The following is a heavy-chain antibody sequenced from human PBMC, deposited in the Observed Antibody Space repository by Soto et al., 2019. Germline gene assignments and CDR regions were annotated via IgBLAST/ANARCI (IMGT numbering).Heavy chain of an antibody. CDR1: GGSISSYY. V-gene: IGHV4-59*08. J-gene: IGHJ4*02. CDR2: IYYSGST. CDR3: ARHSPGRIAAAGLDY. D-gene: IGHD6-13*01. Sequence: QVQLQESGPGLVKPSETLSLTCTVSGGSISSYYWSWIRQPPGKGLEWIGYIYYSGSTNYNPSLKSRVTISVDTSKNQFSLKLSSVTAADTAVYYCARHSPGRIAAAGLDYWGQGTLVTVSS.